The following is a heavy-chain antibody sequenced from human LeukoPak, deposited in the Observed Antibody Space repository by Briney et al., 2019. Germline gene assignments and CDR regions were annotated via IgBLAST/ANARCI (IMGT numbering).Heavy chain of an antibody. D-gene: IGHD3-3*01. CDR1: GFTFSSYA. Sequence: PGGSLRLSCAASGFTFSSYAMNWVRQVPGKGLEWGSGISGSGGSTYYADSVKGRFTISRDNSKNTLYLQMNSLRAEDTAVYYCAKVNFDFWSTDESGAFDIWGQGTMVTVSS. J-gene: IGHJ3*02. CDR2: ISGSGGST. V-gene: IGHV3-23*01. CDR3: AKVNFDFWSTDESGAFDI.